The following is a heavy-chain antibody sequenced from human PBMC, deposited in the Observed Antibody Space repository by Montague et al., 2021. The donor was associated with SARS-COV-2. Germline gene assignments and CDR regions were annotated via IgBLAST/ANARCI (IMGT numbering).Heavy chain of an antibody. CDR1: GGSISSSNYY. CDR3: ARDGSLRFEILIGPRHYYCGMDV. J-gene: IGHJ6*02. D-gene: IGHD3-9*01. Sequence: SETLSLTCTVSGGSISSSNYYWGWIRQPPGKGLEWIGSICDSGSTYYNPSLKNRVTVSVDTSKNQLSLKPSSVTAADTAVYSCARDGSLRFEILIGPRHYYCGMDVWGQGTPVTVSS. V-gene: IGHV4-39*07. CDR2: ICDSGST.